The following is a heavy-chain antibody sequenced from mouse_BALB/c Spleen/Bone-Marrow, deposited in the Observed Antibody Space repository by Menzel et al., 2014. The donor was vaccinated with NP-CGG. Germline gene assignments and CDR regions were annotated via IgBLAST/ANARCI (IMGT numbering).Heavy chain of an antibody. D-gene: IGHD2-4*01. CDR2: IWAGGST. J-gene: IGHJ4*01. V-gene: IGHV2-9*02. CDR3: ARDPYYDYDDGGDY. Sequence: VQGVESGPGLVAPSQSLSITCTVSGFSLTSYGVHWVRQPPGKGLEWLGVIWAGGSTNYNSALMSRLSISKDNSKSQVFLKMNSLQTDDTAMYYCARDPYYDYDDGGDYWGQGTSVTVSS. CDR1: GFSLTSYG.